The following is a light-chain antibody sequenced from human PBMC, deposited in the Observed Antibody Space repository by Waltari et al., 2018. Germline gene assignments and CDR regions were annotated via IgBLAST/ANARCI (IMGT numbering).Light chain of an antibody. Sequence: QSALTQPASVSGSPGQSITISCTGTSSDVGSYNLVSWYQQHPGKAHKLRIYEVSKRPSGVSNRFSGAKSGNTASLTISGRQAEDEADYYCCSYAGSSTFVVFGGGTKLTVL. CDR3: CSYAGSSTFVV. CDR2: EVS. J-gene: IGLJ2*01. V-gene: IGLV2-23*02. CDR1: SSDVGSYNL.